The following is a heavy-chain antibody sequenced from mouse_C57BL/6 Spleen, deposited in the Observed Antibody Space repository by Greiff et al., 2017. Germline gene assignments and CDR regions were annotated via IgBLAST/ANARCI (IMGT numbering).Heavy chain of an antibody. CDR2: IYPSDGYT. J-gene: IGHJ3*01. V-gene: IGHV1-69*02. CDR3: SRGAYHCGFAG. CDR1: GYTFTSYW. Sequence: QVQLQQPGAELVRPGASVKLSCKASGYTFTSYWMHWVKQRPGQGLEWIGEIYPSDGYTNYNQKFKGKATLTVDTSSSTAYMQLSSLTSEDSAVWCFSRGAYHCGFAGWGKGTLGT.